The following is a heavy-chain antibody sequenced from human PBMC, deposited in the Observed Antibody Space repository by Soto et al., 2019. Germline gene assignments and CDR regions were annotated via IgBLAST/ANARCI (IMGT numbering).Heavy chain of an antibody. CDR3: ARGGRIAAAGTDY. Sequence: GGSLRLSCAASGFTFSSYSMNWVRQAPGKGLEWVSSISSSSSYIYYADSVKGRFTISRDNAKNSLYLQMNSLRAEDTAVYYCARGGRIAAAGTDYWGQGTLVTVSS. V-gene: IGHV3-21*01. CDR1: GFTFSSYS. D-gene: IGHD6-13*01. CDR2: ISSSSSYI. J-gene: IGHJ4*02.